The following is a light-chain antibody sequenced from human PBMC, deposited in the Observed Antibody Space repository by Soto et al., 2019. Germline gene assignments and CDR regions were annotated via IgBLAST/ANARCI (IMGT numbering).Light chain of an antibody. CDR3: QQRSDWPIT. CDR1: QSISNH. Sequence: DIQMTQSPSSLSASVEDRVIITCRASQSISNHLNWYQQKPGKAPKLLIFAASSLQSGVPSRFSGSASGTEFTLTISSLQPEDFAVYSCQQRSDWPITFGQGTRLEIK. V-gene: IGKV1-39*01. J-gene: IGKJ5*01. CDR2: AAS.